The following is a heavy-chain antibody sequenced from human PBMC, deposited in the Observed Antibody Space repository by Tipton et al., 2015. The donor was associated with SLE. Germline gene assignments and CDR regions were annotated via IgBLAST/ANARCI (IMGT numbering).Heavy chain of an antibody. CDR3: AREQLADFYYYGMDV. CDR1: GGSFSGYY. Sequence: TLSLTCAVYGGSFSGYYWGWIRQPPGKGLEWIGEINHSGSTKYNPSLKSRVTISVDTSKNQFSLKLSSVTAADTAVYYCAREQLADFYYYGMDVWGLGTTVTVSS. CDR2: INHSGST. D-gene: IGHD6-6*01. V-gene: IGHV4-34*01. J-gene: IGHJ6*02.